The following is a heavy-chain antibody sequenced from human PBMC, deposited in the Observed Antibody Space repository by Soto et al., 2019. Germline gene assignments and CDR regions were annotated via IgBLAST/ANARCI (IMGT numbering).Heavy chain of an antibody. CDR3: ARVGAVAGFFDY. V-gene: IGHV4-31*03. Sequence: QVQLQESGPGLVKPSQTLSLTCTVSGGSISSGRYYWSWIRQYPGKGLEWIAYISYSGTTYYNPSLKSRPVISVDSSKNQFSLKLSSVTAADTAVYYCARVGAVAGFFDYWGQGTLVTVSS. CDR2: ISYSGTT. D-gene: IGHD6-19*01. J-gene: IGHJ4*02. CDR1: GGSISSGRYY.